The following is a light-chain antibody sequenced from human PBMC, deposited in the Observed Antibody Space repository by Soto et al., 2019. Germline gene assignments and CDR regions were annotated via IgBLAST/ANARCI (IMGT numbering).Light chain of an antibody. CDR1: SGSIASNY. J-gene: IGLJ3*02. CDR3: QSYDSSSLGV. CDR2: EDD. Sequence: NFMLTQPHSVSESPGKTVTISCSRSSGSIASNYVQWYQQRPGSSPTTVIYEDDHRPSGVPDRFSGSIDRSSNSASLTISGLKTEDDADYYCQSYDSSSLGVFGGGTKLTVL. V-gene: IGLV6-57*01.